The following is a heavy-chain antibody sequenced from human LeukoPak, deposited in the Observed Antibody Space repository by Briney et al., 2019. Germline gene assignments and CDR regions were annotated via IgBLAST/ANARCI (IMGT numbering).Heavy chain of an antibody. Sequence: SETLSLTCTVSGGSISSYYWGWIRQPAGKGLEWIGRIFTSGSTDYNPSLKSRVTMSVDASKNQFSLKLSSVTAADTAVYYCASTLVRGVIAPFDYWGQGTLVIVSS. D-gene: IGHD3-10*01. CDR3: ASTLVRGVIAPFDY. CDR2: IFTSGST. CDR1: GGSISSYY. V-gene: IGHV4-4*07. J-gene: IGHJ4*02.